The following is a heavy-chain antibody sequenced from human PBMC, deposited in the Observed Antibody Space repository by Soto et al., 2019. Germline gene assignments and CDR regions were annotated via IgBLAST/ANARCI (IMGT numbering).Heavy chain of an antibody. D-gene: IGHD2-21*02. Sequence: QVQLQESGPGLVKPSQTLSLTCTVSGGSIGSGGYYWSWIRQHPGKGLEWIGYIYYSGSTYYNPSLKSRVTISVDTSKNQFSLKLSSVTAADTAVYYCARDVGGDWYFDYWGQRTLVTVSS. CDR1: GGSIGSGGYY. V-gene: IGHV4-31*03. J-gene: IGHJ4*02. CDR3: ARDVGGDWYFDY. CDR2: IYYSGST.